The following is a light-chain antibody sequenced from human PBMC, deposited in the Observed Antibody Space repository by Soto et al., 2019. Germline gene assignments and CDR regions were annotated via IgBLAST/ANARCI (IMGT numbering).Light chain of an antibody. CDR1: SSDVGGYNY. V-gene: IGLV2-8*01. Sequence: QSVLTQPPSASGSTGQSVTISCTGTSSDVGGYNYVSWYQQHPGKAPKLMISEVSKRPSGVPDRFSGSKSGNTASLTVSGLQAEDAADYYCSSFAGNNNLVFGGGTKLTVL. CDR2: EVS. J-gene: IGLJ2*01. CDR3: SSFAGNNNLV.